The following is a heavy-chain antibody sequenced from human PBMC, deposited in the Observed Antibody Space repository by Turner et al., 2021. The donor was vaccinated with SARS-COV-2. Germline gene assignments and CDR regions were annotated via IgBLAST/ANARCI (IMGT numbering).Heavy chain of an antibody. D-gene: IGHD3-9*01. J-gene: IGHJ4*02. Sequence: QVQLVQSGAEEKKPGSSVKVSCKASKGTFSSYTISGGRQAPGQGPEWMGRIIPILGRANYEQKFQGRVTITADKSTSTAYMEVSSLRAEDTAVYYCATRVYDILTGLELGYFDYWGQGTLVTVSS. CDR1: KGTFSSYT. CDR2: IIPILGRA. CDR3: ATRVYDILTGLELGYFDY. V-gene: IGHV1-69*02.